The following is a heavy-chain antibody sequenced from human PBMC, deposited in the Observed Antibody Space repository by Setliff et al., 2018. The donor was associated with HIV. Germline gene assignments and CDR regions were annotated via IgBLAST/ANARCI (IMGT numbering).Heavy chain of an antibody. CDR3: ARLRQWLAFFDS. V-gene: IGHV4-4*07. J-gene: IGHJ4*02. D-gene: IGHD6-19*01. CDR1: GGSIGSYY. Sequence: SETLSLTCTVSGGSIGSYYWSWIRQPAGKGLEWIGRIYTSGITNYNPSLKSRVTISVDTSQNQFSLKLTSVTAADTAVYYCARLRQWLAFFDSWGQGTLVTVSS. CDR2: IYTSGIT.